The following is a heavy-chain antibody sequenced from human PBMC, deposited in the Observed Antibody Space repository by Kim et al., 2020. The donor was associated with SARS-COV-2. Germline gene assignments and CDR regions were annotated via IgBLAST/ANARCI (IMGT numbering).Heavy chain of an antibody. V-gene: IGHV3-30*03. CDR3: ASIAAAAPYYYYYMDV. J-gene: IGHJ6*03. D-gene: IGHD6-13*01. Sequence: SWKGRFTISRDNSKSTLYLQMNILGAEDTAVYYCASIAAAAPYYYYYMDVWGKGTTVTVSS.